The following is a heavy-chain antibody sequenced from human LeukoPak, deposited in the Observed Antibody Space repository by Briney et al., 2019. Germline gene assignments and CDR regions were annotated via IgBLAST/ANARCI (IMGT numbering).Heavy chain of an antibody. CDR1: GGSISSGDYY. D-gene: IGHD3-3*01. Sequence: SETLSLTCTVSGGSISSGDYYWSWIRQPPGKGLEWIGYIYYSGSTYYNPSLKSRVTISVDTSKNQFSLKLSSVTAADTAVYYCARSLTIFRVVTDWGQGTLVTVSS. CDR3: ARSLTIFRVVTD. J-gene: IGHJ4*02. V-gene: IGHV4-30-4*08. CDR2: IYYSGST.